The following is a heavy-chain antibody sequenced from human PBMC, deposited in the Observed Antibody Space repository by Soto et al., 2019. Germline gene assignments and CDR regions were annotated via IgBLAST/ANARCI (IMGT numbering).Heavy chain of an antibody. D-gene: IGHD3-3*01. CDR2: INHTGGT. Sequence: QVHLQQWGAGLLKPSETLSLTCAVYGGSVNGYYWNWIRQPPGKGLEWIGEINHTGGTHYNPSLKSRATMSVDTSKNQFSLGVSSVTAAATAISYCATRRPVFGLLIPQFDPWGQGTQVTVSS. CDR3: ATRRPVFGLLIPQFDP. CDR1: GGSVNGYY. J-gene: IGHJ5*02. V-gene: IGHV4-34*02.